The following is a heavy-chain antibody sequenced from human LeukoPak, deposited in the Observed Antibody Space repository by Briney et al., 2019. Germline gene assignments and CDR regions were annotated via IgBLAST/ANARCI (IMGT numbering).Heavy chain of an antibody. CDR1: GFTFSSYA. CDR3: AKDFPVTSVTGADY. CDR2: IGGSGRST. J-gene: IGHJ4*02. V-gene: IGHV3-23*01. Sequence: GGSLRLSCAASGFTFSSYALSWVRQAPGKGLGWVSAIGGSGRSTYYADSVKGRFTISRDNSNNTLYLQMYSLRAEDTAVYYCAKDFPVTSVTGADYWGQGTLVTVSS. D-gene: IGHD4-17*01.